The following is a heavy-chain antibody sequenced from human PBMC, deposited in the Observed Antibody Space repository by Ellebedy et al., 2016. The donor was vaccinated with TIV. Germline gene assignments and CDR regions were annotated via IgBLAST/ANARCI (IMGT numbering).Heavy chain of an antibody. CDR2: FGLSGDTT. D-gene: IGHD1-14*01. Sequence: GESLKISCAASGFTFSNYAMSWVRPAPGKGLEWVSGFGLSGDTTYYLDSVKGRFTISRDNSKNTLYLQMNSLRVEDTAIYYCARGKSGTYIHHAFDYWGQGTLVTVSS. CDR1: GFTFSNYA. V-gene: IGHV3-23*01. J-gene: IGHJ4*02. CDR3: ARGKSGTYIHHAFDY.